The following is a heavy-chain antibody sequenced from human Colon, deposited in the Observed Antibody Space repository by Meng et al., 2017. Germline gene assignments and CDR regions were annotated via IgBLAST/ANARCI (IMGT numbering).Heavy chain of an antibody. V-gene: IGHV5-51*01. CDR3: ARRPALTGAPFDH. J-gene: IGHJ4*02. Sequence: KVSCKGSGYSFTNYWIGWVRQMPGKGLEWMALINPVDSDTRYSPSFQGQVTISADKSSSTAHLQLSSLKASDTAMYYCARRPALTGAPFDHWGEGSLVTVSS. CDR1: GYSFTNYW. D-gene: IGHD3-10*01. CDR2: INPVDSDT.